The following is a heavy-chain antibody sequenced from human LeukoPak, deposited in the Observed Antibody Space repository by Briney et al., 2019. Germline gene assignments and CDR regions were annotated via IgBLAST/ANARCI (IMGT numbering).Heavy chain of an antibody. CDR1: GYTLTQLS. D-gene: IGHD3-3*01. J-gene: IGHJ3*02. CDR3: ATNRQIMILGVVIMPAFDI. V-gene: IGHV1-24*01. CDR2: FDVEDGEI. Sequence: ASVKVSCKVSGYTLTQLSVHWVRQAPGKGLEWMGGFDVEDGEIIYAQKFQGRVTMTEDTSTDTAYMEMSSLRSEDTAVYYCATNRQIMILGVVIMPAFDIWGQGTMVTVSS.